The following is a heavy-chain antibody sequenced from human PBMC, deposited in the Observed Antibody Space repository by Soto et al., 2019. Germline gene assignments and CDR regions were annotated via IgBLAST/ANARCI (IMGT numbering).Heavy chain of an antibody. CDR2: LYYSGNT. Sequence: SETLSLTCTVSGASISTYYWTWIRQAPGKGLEWIGYLYYSGNTNYNPSLKSRVTMSVDTSKNHFYLTLTSATAADTAVYYCARGSTVTDYYYYGMDVWGQGTTVTVSS. V-gene: IGHV4-59*01. CDR1: GASISTYY. CDR3: ARGSTVTDYYYYGMDV. J-gene: IGHJ6*02. D-gene: IGHD4-4*01.